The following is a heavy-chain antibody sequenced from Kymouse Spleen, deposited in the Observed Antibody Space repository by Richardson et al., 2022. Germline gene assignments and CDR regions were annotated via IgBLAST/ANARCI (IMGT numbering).Heavy chain of an antibody. CDR3: AREGYYYDSSGYFDY. CDR2: IGTAGDT. D-gene: IGHD3-22*01. V-gene: IGHV3-13*01. Sequence: EVQLVESGGGLVQPGGSLRLSCAASGFTFSSYDMHWVRQATGKGLEWVSAIGTAGDTYYPGSVKGRFTISRENAKNSLYLQMNSLRAGDTAVYYCAREGYYYDSSGYFDYWGQGTLVTVSS. CDR1: GFTFSSYD. J-gene: IGHJ4*02.